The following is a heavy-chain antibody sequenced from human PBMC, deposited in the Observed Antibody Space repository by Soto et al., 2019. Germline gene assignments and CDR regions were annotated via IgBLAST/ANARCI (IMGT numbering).Heavy chain of an antibody. V-gene: IGHV3-30*18. Sequence: QVQLVESGGGVVQPGRSLRLSCAASGFTFSSCGMHWVRQAPGKGLEWVAVISHDGSNQYYADSVKGRFTISRDNSKNTLCLQMNSLEVEDTALYYCAKGMGRDSGYDLLFHYWGQGTLVTVSS. J-gene: IGHJ4*02. CDR2: ISHDGSNQ. CDR1: GFTFSSCG. D-gene: IGHD5-12*01. CDR3: AKGMGRDSGYDLLFHY.